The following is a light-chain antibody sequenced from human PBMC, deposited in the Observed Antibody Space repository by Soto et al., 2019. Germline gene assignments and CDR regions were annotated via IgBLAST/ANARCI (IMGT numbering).Light chain of an antibody. V-gene: IGKV3-15*01. J-gene: IGKJ3*01. CDR2: AAS. CDR1: QSVSGN. Sequence: EVVMAQSPATLSVSPGERATVYCRASQSVSGNLAWYQQRPGQAPMLLIYAASTRATGIPVRFSGIGSGTEFTLTISSLQSEDFGVYYCQQYNNWSYNFGPGTRWIS. CDR3: QQYNNWSYN.